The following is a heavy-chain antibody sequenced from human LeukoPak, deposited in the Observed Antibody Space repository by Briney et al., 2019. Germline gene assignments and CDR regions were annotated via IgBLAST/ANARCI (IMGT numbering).Heavy chain of an antibody. J-gene: IGHJ1*01. V-gene: IGHV4-34*01. Sequence: SETLSLTCAVYGGSFSGYYWSWIRQPPGKGLEWIGEINHSGSTNYNPSLKSRVTISVDTSKNQFSLKLSSVTAADTAVYYCARGHPGREYSQHWGQGTLVTVSS. CDR3: ARGHPGREYSQH. CDR1: GGSFSGYY. CDR2: INHSGST.